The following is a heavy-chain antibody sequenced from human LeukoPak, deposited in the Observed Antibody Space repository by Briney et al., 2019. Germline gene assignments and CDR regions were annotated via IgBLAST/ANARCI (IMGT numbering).Heavy chain of an antibody. CDR3: VRDRDWNLDY. CDR2: VSTEEGNT. V-gene: IGHV1-18*01. CDR1: GYTFINYG. J-gene: IGHJ4*02. D-gene: IGHD1-1*01. Sequence: ASVKVSCKASGYTFINYGISWVRQAPGQGLEWMGWVSTEEGNTNYEQNFQGRVTMTTDTSTSTAYMELRSLTSDDTAVYYCVRDRDWNLDYWGQGTLVTVSS.